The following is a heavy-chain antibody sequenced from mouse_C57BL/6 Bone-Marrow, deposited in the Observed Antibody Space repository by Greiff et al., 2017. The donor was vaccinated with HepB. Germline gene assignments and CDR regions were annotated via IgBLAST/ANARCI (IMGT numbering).Heavy chain of an antibody. CDR1: GFTFSDYY. CDR2: INYDGSST. V-gene: IGHV5-16*01. D-gene: IGHD2-1*01. J-gene: IGHJ4*01. CDR3: AREEGNFYAMDY. Sequence: EVKVVESEGGLVQPGSSMKLSCTASGFTFSDYYMAWVRQVPEKGLEWVANINYDGSSTYYLDSLKSRFIISRDNAKNILYLQMSSLKSEDTATYYCAREEGNFYAMDYWGQGTSVTVSS.